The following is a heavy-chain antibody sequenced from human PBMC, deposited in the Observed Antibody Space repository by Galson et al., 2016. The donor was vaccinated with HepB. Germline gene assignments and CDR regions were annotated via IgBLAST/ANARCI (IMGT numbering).Heavy chain of an antibody. CDR1: GYTFTDYY. J-gene: IGHJ4*02. Sequence: SVKVSCKASGYTFTDYYIHWVRQAPGQGLEWMGWITPNSGGTYYAQKFQGRVTMTRDTSISTAYMEVRRLTSDDTAVYYCATERGITLGRGFTADFFDYWGQGTLVTVSS. CDR2: ITPNSGGT. CDR3: ATERGITLGRGFTADFFDY. D-gene: IGHD3-10*01. V-gene: IGHV1-2*02.